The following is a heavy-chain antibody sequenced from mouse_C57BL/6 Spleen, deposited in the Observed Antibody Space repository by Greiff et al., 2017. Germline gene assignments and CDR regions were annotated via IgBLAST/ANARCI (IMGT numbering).Heavy chain of an antibody. CDR3: AGDYGSSYGYFDV. Sequence: QVQLKESGPGLVQPSQSLSITCTVSGFSLTSYGVHWVRQSPGKGLEWLGVIWSGGSTDYNAAFISRLSISKDNSKSQVFFKMNSLQADDTAIYYCAGDYGSSYGYFDVWGTGTTVTVSS. D-gene: IGHD1-1*01. CDR1: GFSLTSYG. J-gene: IGHJ1*03. CDR2: IWSGGST. V-gene: IGHV2-2*01.